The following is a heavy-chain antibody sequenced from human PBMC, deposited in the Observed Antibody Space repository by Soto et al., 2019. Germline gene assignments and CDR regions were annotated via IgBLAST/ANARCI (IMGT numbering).Heavy chain of an antibody. CDR1: GYSISSGYY. CDR2: IYHSGST. Sequence: SETLSLTCAVSGYSISSGYYWGWIRQPPGKGLEWIGSIYHSGSTYYNPSLKSRVTISVDTSKNQFSLKLSSVTAADTAVYYCARDFSSGYYQLDYWGQGTLVTVSS. CDR3: ARDFSSGYYQLDY. J-gene: IGHJ4*02. V-gene: IGHV4-38-2*02. D-gene: IGHD3-22*01.